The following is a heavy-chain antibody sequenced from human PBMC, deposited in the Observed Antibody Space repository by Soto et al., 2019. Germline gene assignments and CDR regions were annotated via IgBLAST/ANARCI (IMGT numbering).Heavy chain of an antibody. V-gene: IGHV3-20*04. CDR1: GFTFDDYG. CDR3: IGGASAEIAS. D-gene: IGHD3-10*01. J-gene: IGHJ5*02. CDR2: VNWNGGST. Sequence: GGSLRLSCAGSGFTFDDYGMSWARQAPGKGLEWVSGVNWNGGSTGYADSVKGRFTISRDNAKNSLYLQMNSLRAEDTAFYYCIGGASAEIASWGQRILVTVSS.